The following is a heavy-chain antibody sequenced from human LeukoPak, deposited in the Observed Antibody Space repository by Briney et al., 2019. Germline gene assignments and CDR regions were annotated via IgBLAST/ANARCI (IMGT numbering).Heavy chain of an antibody. D-gene: IGHD3-9*01. CDR2: ISAYNGNT. CDR1: GYTFTSYG. J-gene: IGHJ6*03. Sequence: ASVKVSCKASGYTFTSYGISWVRQAPGQGLEWMGWISAYNGNTNYAQKLQGRVTMTTDTSTSTAYMELSSLRSEDTAVYYCARDTKGDILAGYYKGYYYYMDVWGKGTTVTISS. CDR3: ARDTKGDILAGYYKGYYYYMDV. V-gene: IGHV1-18*01.